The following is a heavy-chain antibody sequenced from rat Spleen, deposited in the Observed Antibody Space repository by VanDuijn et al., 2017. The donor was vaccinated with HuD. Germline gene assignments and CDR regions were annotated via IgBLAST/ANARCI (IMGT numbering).Heavy chain of an antibody. D-gene: IGHD4-3*01. CDR3: TTGYNSGYDY. CDR1: GFTFNNYW. CDR2: ITHIGGIT. V-gene: IGHV5-31*01. J-gene: IGHJ2*01. Sequence: EVQLVESGGGLVQPGRSLKLSCVASGFTFNNYWMTWIRQAPGKGLEWVATITHIGGITYYPDSVKGRFTISRDNVESTLYLQMNSLRSEDTATYFCTTGYNSGYDYWGQGVMVTVSS.